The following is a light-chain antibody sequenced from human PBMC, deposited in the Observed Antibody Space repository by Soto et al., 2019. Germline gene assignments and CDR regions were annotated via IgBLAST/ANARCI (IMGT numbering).Light chain of an antibody. J-gene: IGKJ1*01. Sequence: EIVLTQSPGTLSLAAGERATLSCRASQSVSSSYLVWYQQKPGQAPRLLIYGASSRATGIPDRFSGSGSGTDFTLTISRLEPEDFAVYYCQQYDSSSWTFGQGTKVEIK. V-gene: IGKV3-20*01. CDR1: QSVSSSY. CDR2: GAS. CDR3: QQYDSSSWT.